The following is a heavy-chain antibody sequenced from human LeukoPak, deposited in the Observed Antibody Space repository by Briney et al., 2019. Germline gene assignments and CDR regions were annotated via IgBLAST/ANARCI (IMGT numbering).Heavy chain of an antibody. CDR1: GFTFSNYA. CDR3: AKDWTGTKPFDL. D-gene: IGHD3/OR15-3a*01. J-gene: IGHJ2*01. V-gene: IGHV3-23*01. Sequence: GGSLRLSCAASGFTFSNYAMSWVRQAPGKGLEWVSSISGSGGNSYYADSVKGRFTISRDNSKNTLHLRMNSLRAEDTAIYYCAKDWTGTKPFDLWGRGTLVTVSA. CDR2: ISGSGGNS.